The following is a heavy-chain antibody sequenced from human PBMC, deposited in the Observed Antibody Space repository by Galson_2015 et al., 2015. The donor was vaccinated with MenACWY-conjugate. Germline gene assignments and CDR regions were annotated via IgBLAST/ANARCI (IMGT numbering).Heavy chain of an antibody. Sequence: SLRLSCAASGFPFSSYWMNWVRQAPGKGLEWVANIKQDGRTKNYAGSVKGRFTISRDNAKNSVYLQMNSLSADDTAFYYCTRDPGIQLWYFDYGGPGTLVTVSS. CDR1: GFPFSSYW. D-gene: IGHD5-18*01. CDR3: TRDPGIQLWYFDY. V-gene: IGHV3-7*03. J-gene: IGHJ4*02. CDR2: IKQDGRTK.